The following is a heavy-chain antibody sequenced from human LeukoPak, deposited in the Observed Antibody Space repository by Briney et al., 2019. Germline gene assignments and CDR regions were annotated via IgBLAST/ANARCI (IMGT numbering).Heavy chain of an antibody. CDR2: ISGSGGST. CDR3: AKDSPTPPYYYDSSGYFSD. CDR1: GFTFSSYA. D-gene: IGHD3-22*01. J-gene: IGHJ4*02. V-gene: IGHV3-23*01. Sequence: SGGSLRLSCAASGFTFSSYAMSWVRQAPGKGLEWVSAISGSGGSTYYADYVKGRFTISRDNSKDTLYLQMNSLRAEDTAVYYCAKDSPTPPYYYDSSGYFSDWGQGTLVTVSS.